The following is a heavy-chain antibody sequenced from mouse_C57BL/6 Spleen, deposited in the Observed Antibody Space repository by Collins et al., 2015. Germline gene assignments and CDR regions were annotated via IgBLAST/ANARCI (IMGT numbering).Heavy chain of an antibody. D-gene: IGHD1-2*01. CDR3: ARHGSNSLLRLGFAY. CDR1: GFTFSSYT. V-gene: IGHV5-12-2*01. Sequence: EVKLVESGGGLVQPGGSLKLSCAASGFTFSSYTMSWVRQTPEKGLEWVAYISNGGGSTYYPDTVKGRFTISRDNAKNTLYLQMSSLKSEDTAMYYCARHGSNSLLRLGFAYWGQGTLVTVSA. J-gene: IGHJ3*01. CDR2: ISNGGGST.